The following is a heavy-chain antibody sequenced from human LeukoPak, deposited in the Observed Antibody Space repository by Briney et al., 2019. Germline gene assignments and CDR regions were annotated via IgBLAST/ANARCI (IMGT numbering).Heavy chain of an antibody. CDR3: ARGGSAPFDS. D-gene: IGHD6-25*01. J-gene: IGHJ4*02. CDR2: IYYSGST. Sequence: SETLSLTCTVSGGSISSGGYYWSWIRQHPGKGLEWIGYIYYSGSTYYNPSLKSRVAISVDTSKNQFSLKLSSLTAADTAVYYCARGGSAPFDSWGPGILVTVSA. V-gene: IGHV4-31*03. CDR1: GGSISSGGYY.